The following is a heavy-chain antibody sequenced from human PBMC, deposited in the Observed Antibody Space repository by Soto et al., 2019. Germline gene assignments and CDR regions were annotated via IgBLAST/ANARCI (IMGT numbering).Heavy chain of an antibody. CDR2: INSDGSST. CDR3: ARKYSSSGFDAFDI. V-gene: IGHV3-74*01. CDR1: GFTFSSYW. Sequence: EVQLVESGGGLVQPGGSLRLSCAASGFTFSSYWMHWVRQAPGKGLVWVSRINSDGSSTSYADSVKGRFTISRDNAKNTLYRQMNSLRAEDTAVYYCARKYSSSGFDAFDIWGQGTMVTVSS. D-gene: IGHD6-13*01. J-gene: IGHJ3*02.